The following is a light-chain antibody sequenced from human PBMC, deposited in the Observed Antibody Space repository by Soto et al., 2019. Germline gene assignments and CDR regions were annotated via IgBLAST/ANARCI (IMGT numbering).Light chain of an antibody. CDR2: SVS. CDR1: QSVSSNY. J-gene: IGKJ1*01. Sequence: EIVLTQSPGTLSLSPGERATLSCRASQSVSSNYLAWYQQKPGQAPRLLIYSVSSRATGIPDRFSGSGSGTDFTLTITRLAPEDFAVYYCQQYGSSPAWTFGQGTKVEIK. CDR3: QQYGSSPAWT. V-gene: IGKV3-20*01.